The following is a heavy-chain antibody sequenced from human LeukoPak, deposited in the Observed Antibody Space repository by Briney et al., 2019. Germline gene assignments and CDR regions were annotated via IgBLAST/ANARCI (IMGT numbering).Heavy chain of an antibody. CDR2: IYYSGIT. V-gene: IGHV4-31*03. Sequence: SQTLSLTCTVSGGSISSGDYYWGWIRQYSGKGLEWIGYIYYSGITYDNPSLKSRVTISVDTSKNQFSLQLTSVTAAETAVYYCARRGGGRWFDPWGQGTLVTVSS. J-gene: IGHJ5*02. D-gene: IGHD3-16*01. CDR1: GGSISSGDYY. CDR3: ARRGGGRWFDP.